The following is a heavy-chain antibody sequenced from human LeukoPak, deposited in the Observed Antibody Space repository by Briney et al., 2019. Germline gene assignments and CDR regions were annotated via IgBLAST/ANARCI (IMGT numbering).Heavy chain of an antibody. CDR1: GYTFTSYG. V-gene: IGHV1-18*01. CDR3: AREWIRYYDFWSRGMDV. D-gene: IGHD3-3*01. J-gene: IGHJ6*02. Sequence: ASVKVSCKASGYTFTSYGISWVRQAPGQGLEWMGWISAYNGNTNYAQKLQGRVTMTTDTSTSTAYMELRSLRSDDTAVYYCAREWIRYYDFWSRGMDVWGQGTTVTVSS. CDR2: ISAYNGNT.